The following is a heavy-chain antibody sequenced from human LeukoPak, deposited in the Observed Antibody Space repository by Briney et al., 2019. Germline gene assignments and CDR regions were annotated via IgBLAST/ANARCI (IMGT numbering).Heavy chain of an antibody. CDR3: ARDVGRGYIDY. CDR1: GGSISSYY. V-gene: IGHV4-59*01. CDR2: LYYSGSP. J-gene: IGHJ4*02. D-gene: IGHD1-26*01. Sequence: SETLSLTCTVSGGSISSYYWSWIRQPPGKGLEWIGYLYYSGSPNYNPSLKSRVTISVDTAKNQFSQKLSSVTAADTAVYYCARDVGRGYIDYWGQGTLVTVSS.